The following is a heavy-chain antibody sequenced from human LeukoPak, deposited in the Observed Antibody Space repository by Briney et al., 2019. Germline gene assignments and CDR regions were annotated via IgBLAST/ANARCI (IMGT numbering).Heavy chain of an antibody. D-gene: IGHD6-19*01. Sequence: SVKVSCKASGGTFSSYAISWVRQAPGQGLEWMGGIIPIFGTANYAQKFQGRVTITTDESTSTAYMELSSLRSEDTAVYYCASISSGWSHSAYYFDYWGQGTLVTVSS. J-gene: IGHJ4*02. V-gene: IGHV1-69*05. CDR3: ASISSGWSHSAYYFDY. CDR1: GGTFSSYA. CDR2: IIPIFGTA.